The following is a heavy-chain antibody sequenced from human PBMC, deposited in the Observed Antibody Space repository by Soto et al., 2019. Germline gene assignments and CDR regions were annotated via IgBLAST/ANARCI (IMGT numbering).Heavy chain of an antibody. J-gene: IGHJ1*01. V-gene: IGHV3-43*01. CDR2: ISWDGGST. D-gene: IGHD6-19*01. CDR1: GFTFDDYT. CDR3: AKGDSSGWYVGPGNAEYFQH. Sequence: EAQLVESGGVVVQPGGSLRLSCAASGFTFDDYTMHWVRQAPGKGLEWVSLISWDGGSTYYADSVKGRFTISRDNSKNSLYLQMNSLRTEDTALYYCAKGDSSGWYVGPGNAEYFQHWGQGTLVTVSS.